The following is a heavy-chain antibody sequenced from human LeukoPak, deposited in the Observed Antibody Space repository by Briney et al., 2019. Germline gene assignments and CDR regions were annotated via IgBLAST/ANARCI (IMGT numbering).Heavy chain of an antibody. J-gene: IGHJ4*02. D-gene: IGHD5-18*01. CDR2: INPNSGGT. CDR3: ARYRYSYGSQSFDY. Sequence: GASVKVSCKASGYTFTSYGISWVRQAPGQGLEWMGWINPNSGGTNYAQKFQGRVTMTRDTSISTAYMELSRLRSDDTAVYYCARYRYSYGSQSFDYWGQGTLVTVSS. CDR1: GYTFTSYG. V-gene: IGHV1-2*02.